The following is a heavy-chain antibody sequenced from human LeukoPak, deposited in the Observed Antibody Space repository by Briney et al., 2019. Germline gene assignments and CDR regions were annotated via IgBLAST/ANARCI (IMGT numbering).Heavy chain of an antibody. CDR3: ARARRGMDV. CDR2: IYHSGST. D-gene: IGHD6-6*01. CDR1: GGSTSSYS. Sequence: PSETLSLTCTVSGGSTSSYSWSWIRQPPGKGLEWIGYIYHSGSTYYNPSLKSRVTISVDRSKNQFSLKLSSVTAADTAVYYCARARRGMDVWGQGTTVTVSS. V-gene: IGHV4-30-2*01. J-gene: IGHJ6*02.